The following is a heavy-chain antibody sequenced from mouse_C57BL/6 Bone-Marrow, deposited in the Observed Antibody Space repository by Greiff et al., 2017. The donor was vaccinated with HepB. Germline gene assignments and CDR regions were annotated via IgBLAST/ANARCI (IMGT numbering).Heavy chain of an antibody. J-gene: IGHJ3*01. CDR2: IDPENGDT. CDR1: GFNIKDDY. D-gene: IGHD1-1*01. Sequence: VQLQQSGAELVRPGASVKLSCTASGFNIKDDYMHWVKQRPEQGLEWIGWIDPENGDTEYASKFQGKATITAETSSITAYLQLSSLTSEDTAVYYCIAYYYGTPFAYWGQGTLVTVSA. CDR3: IAYYYGTPFAY. V-gene: IGHV14-4*01.